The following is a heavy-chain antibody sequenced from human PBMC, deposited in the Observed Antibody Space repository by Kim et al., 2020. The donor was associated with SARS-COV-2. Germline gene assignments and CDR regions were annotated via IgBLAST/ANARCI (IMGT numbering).Heavy chain of an antibody. CDR2: VTHMGRN. D-gene: IGHD4-17*01. CDR1: GGPSCHYY. CDR3: APIYGGYSYFDH. Sequence: SETLFLTCAVYGGPSCHYYWSWIRQPPGKGLEWIAEVTHMGRNQNNPSLMSRATITIDMSKNQFSLPLRSVTAADTATSYCAPIYGGYSYFDHWGQGTLVTVSS. J-gene: IGHJ4*02. V-gene: IGHV4-34*04.